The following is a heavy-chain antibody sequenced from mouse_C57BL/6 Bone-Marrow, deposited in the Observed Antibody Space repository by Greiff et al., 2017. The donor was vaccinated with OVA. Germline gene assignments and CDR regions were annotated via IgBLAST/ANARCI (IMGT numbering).Heavy chain of an antibody. CDR2: INPNNGGT. CDR1: GYTFTDYN. V-gene: IGHV1-18*01. D-gene: IGHD2-5*01. J-gene: IGHJ3*01. CDR3: ARRYSNCPFAY. Sequence: EVQLQQSGPELVKPGASVKIPCKASGYTFTDYNMDWVKQSHGKSLEWIGDINPNNGGTIYNQKFKGKATLTVDKSSSTAYMELRSLTSEDTAVYYCARRYSNCPFAYWGQGTLVTVSA.